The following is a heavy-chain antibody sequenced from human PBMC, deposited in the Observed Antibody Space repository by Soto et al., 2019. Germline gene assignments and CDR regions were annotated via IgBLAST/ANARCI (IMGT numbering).Heavy chain of an antibody. CDR2: INHSGRT. CDR3: ARGNIAAALVY. CDR1: GGSISGHY. Sequence: QVQLQQWGAGLLKPSETLSLTCAVYGGSISGHYWNWIRQPPGKGLEWIGEINHSGRTNYNPSLKSRVTISVDPDKNQFSLNLGSVTAADTAVYYCARGNIAAALVYWGQGTLVTVSS. V-gene: IGHV4-34*01. D-gene: IGHD6-13*01. J-gene: IGHJ4*02.